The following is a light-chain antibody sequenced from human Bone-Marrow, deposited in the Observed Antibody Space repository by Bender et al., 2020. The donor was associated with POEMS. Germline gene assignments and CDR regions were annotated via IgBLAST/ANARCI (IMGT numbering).Light chain of an antibody. Sequence: SYELTQPPSVSVSPGQTASITCSGDKLGEKYVCWYQQKPGHSPLLVIHQNSQRPSGIPERFSGSTFGNTATLTISGTEAMDEADYYCQTWDSDTVVFGGGTKLTVL. CDR3: QTWDSDTVV. J-gene: IGLJ3*02. V-gene: IGLV3-1*01. CDR1: KLGEKY. CDR2: QNS.